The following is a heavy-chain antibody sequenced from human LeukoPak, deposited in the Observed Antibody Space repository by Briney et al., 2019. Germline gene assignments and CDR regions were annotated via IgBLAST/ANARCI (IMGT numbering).Heavy chain of an antibody. CDR2: ITPILGIA. Sequence: ASVKVSCKASGGTFSSYAISWVRQAPGQGLEWMGRITPILGIANYAQKFQGRVTITADKSTSTAYMELSSLRSEDTAVYYCARVVRGLRGAFDIWGQGTMVTVSS. D-gene: IGHD5-12*01. V-gene: IGHV1-69*04. CDR1: GGTFSSYA. J-gene: IGHJ3*02. CDR3: ARVVRGLRGAFDI.